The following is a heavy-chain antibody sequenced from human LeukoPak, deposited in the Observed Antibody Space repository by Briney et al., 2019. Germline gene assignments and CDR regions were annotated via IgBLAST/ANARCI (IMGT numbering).Heavy chain of an antibody. CDR3: ARGQPKFGELFAPLDY. CDR2: ITSGGNT. Sequence: PGGSLRLSCAASGLTVSSSSLSWVRQAPGKGLEWVSLITSGGNTYYADSVRGRFTVSRDNSKNTLFLQMNSLRADDTAVYYCARGQPKFGELFAPLDYWGQGTLVTVSS. D-gene: IGHD3-10*01. CDR1: GLTVSSSS. J-gene: IGHJ4*02. V-gene: IGHV3-53*01.